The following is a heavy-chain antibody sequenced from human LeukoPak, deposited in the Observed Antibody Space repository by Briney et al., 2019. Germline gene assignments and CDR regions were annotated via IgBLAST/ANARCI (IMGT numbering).Heavy chain of an antibody. Sequence: ASVTVSCKASGYTFTSYDINWVRQAPGQGPEWMGWMNPNSGNTVYAQKFQGRVTMTTNTSINTAYMELRSLRSDDTAVYYCARGDSGSYMWFDPWGQGTLVTVSS. CDR2: MNPNSGNT. V-gene: IGHV1-8*01. J-gene: IGHJ5*02. CDR1: GYTFTSYD. CDR3: ARGDSGSYMWFDP. D-gene: IGHD1-26*01.